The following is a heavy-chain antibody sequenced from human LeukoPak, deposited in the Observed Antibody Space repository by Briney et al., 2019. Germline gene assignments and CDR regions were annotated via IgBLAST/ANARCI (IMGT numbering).Heavy chain of an antibody. V-gene: IGHV3-23*01. CDR1: GFTFSSFG. J-gene: IGHJ4*02. Sequence: GGSLRLSCAASGFTFSSFGMTWVRQAQAPGKGLEWVSGISGSDGSTYYADSVKGRFTISRDNSKNTLYLQMNSLRAEDTAVYYCAKNIGGLDYWGQGTLVTVSS. CDR2: ISGSDGST. D-gene: IGHD3-10*01. CDR3: AKNIGGLDY.